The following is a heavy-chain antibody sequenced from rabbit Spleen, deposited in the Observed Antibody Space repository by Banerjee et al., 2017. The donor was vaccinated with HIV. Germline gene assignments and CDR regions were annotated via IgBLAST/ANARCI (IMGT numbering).Heavy chain of an antibody. CDR3: ARDLTGVIGWNFGW. D-gene: IGHD1-1*01. J-gene: IGHJ4*01. CDR1: GIDFSSWYY. Sequence: QLEESGGGLVQPEGSLTLTCKVSGIDFSSWYYMCWVRQAPGKGLELIGCIYVSSGSTWYATWAKGRFTISKASSTTVTLQLTSLTAADTATYFCARDLTGVIGWNFGWWGPGTLVTVS. V-gene: IGHV1S45*01. CDR2: IYVSSGST.